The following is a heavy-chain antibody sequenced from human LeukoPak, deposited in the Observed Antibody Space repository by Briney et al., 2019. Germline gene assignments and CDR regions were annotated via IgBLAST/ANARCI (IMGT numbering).Heavy chain of an antibody. D-gene: IGHD3-3*02. J-gene: IGHJ4*02. CDR1: GFTFSSYW. CDR2: IKQDGNEK. V-gene: IGHV3-7*01. Sequence: GGSLRLSCAASGFTFSSYWMTWVRQAPGKGLEWVASIKQDGNEKYYVDSVKGRITISRDNARNSLYLQMSSLRADDTAVYYCARDGAFRIYDYWGQGTLVTVSS. CDR3: ARDGAFRIYDY.